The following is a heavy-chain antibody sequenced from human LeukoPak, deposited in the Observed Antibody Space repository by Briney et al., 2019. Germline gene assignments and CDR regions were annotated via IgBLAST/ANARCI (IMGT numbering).Heavy chain of an antibody. D-gene: IGHD2-15*01. CDR1: GGSFSGYY. CDR3: ARGPYCSGGSCYSDFRAFDI. J-gene: IGHJ3*02. V-gene: IGHV4-34*01. CDR2: INHSGST. Sequence: SETLSLTCAVYGGSFSGYYWSWIRQPPGKGLEWIGEINHSGSTNYNPSLKSRVTISVDTSKNQFSLKLRSVTAADTAVYYCARGPYCSGGSCYSDFRAFDIWGQGTMVTVSS.